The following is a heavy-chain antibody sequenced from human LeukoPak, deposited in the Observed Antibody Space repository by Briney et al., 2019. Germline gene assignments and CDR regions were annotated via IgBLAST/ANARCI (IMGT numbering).Heavy chain of an antibody. D-gene: IGHD1-1*01. Sequence: PSETLSLTCTVSGDAVYYWNWIRQPAGKGLEWIGRIYNNESTWSNPSLKSRVTISVDTSKNQFSLKLSSVTAADTAVYYCARDLPYNNDAFDIWGQGTMVTVSS. J-gene: IGHJ3*02. V-gene: IGHV4-4*07. CDR2: IYNNEST. CDR3: ARDLPYNNDAFDI. CDR1: GDAVYY.